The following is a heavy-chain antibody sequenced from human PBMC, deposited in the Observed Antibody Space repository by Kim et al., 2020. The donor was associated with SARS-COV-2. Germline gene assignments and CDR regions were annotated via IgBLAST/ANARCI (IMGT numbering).Heavy chain of an antibody. CDR2: INPSGGST. Sequence: ASVKVSCKASGYTFTSYYMHWVRQAPGQGLEWMGIINPSGGSTSYAQKFQGRVTMTRDTSTSTVYMELSSLRSEDTAVYYCARARSIVVVMEGGALFDYWGQGTLVTVSS. CDR3: ARARSIVVVMEGGALFDY. J-gene: IGHJ4*02. CDR1: GYTFTSYY. V-gene: IGHV1-46*01. D-gene: IGHD2-21*01.